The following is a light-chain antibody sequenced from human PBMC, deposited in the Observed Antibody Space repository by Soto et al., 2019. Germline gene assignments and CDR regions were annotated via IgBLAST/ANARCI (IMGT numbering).Light chain of an antibody. J-gene: IGKJ5*01. Sequence: EIGLTQSPSILSLSPGERASLSCGASQSISSSFLAWYQQKPGQAPRLLIYGASSRATGIPDRFSGTGSETDFTLTISRLEPEDFAVYYCQQYDNSPITFGQGTRLEIK. V-gene: IGKV3-20*01. CDR2: GAS. CDR3: QQYDNSPIT. CDR1: QSISSSF.